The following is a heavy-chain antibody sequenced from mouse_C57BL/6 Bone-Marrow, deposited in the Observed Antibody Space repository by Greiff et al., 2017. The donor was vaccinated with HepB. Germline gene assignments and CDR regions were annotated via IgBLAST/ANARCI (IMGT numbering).Heavy chain of an antibody. D-gene: IGHD2-12*01. Sequence: QVQLQQSGSELRSPGSSVKLSCKDFDSEVFHIAYMSWVRQKPGHGFEWIGGILPSIGRTSNGEKFEDKATLDADTLSNTAYLVLNGLTSEDSVIYYCARGSYYSWYFDVWGPGTTVTVSS. CDR1: DSEVFHIAY. CDR3: ARGSYYSWYFDV. V-gene: IGHV15-2*01. CDR2: ILPSIGRT. J-gene: IGHJ1*01.